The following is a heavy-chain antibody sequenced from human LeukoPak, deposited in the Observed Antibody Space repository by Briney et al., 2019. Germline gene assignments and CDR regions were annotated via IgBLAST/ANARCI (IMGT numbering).Heavy chain of an antibody. V-gene: IGHV1-18*01. Sequence: ASVKVSCKASGYSFTSYAISWVRQAPGQGLEWMGWISAYNGNTNYAQKLQGRVTMTTDTSTSTAYMELRSLRSDDTAVYYCARAYSNYAREDYWGQGTLVTVSS. CDR2: ISAYNGNT. CDR1: GYSFTSYA. D-gene: IGHD4-11*01. J-gene: IGHJ4*02. CDR3: ARAYSNYAREDY.